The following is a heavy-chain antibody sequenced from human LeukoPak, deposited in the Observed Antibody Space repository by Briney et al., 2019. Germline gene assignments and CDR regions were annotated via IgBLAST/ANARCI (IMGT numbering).Heavy chain of an antibody. CDR1: GGSISSGSYY. Sequence: PSETLSLTCTVSGGSISSGSYYWSWIRQPAGKGLEWIGRIYTSGSTNYNPSLKSRVTISVDTSKNQFSLKLRSVTAAHTAVYNCATARRIIDYWGQGTLVTVSS. D-gene: IGHD2-15*01. CDR2: IYTSGST. CDR3: ATARRIIDY. V-gene: IGHV4-61*02. J-gene: IGHJ4*02.